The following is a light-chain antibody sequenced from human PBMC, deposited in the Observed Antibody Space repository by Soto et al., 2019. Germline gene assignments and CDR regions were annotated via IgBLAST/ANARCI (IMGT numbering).Light chain of an antibody. CDR2: DVS. Sequence: QSALTQPASVSGSPGQSITISCTGTSSDVGGYNYVSWYQQHPGKAPKLMIYDVSNRPSGVSNRFSGSKSGNTASLTISGLQAEDEADYYCSSYTGSSIVVFGGGNKVTVL. CDR3: SSYTGSSIVV. V-gene: IGLV2-14*01. J-gene: IGLJ2*01. CDR1: SSDVGGYNY.